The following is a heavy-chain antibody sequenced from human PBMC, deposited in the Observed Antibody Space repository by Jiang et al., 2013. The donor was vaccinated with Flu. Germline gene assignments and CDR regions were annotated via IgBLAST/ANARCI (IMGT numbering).Heavy chain of an antibody. CDR3: ARPSTYYYYGMDV. D-gene: IGHD2-2*01. Sequence: GAEVKKPGESLRISCKASGSSFSKSWISWVRQVPGKGLEWLARIDLSDSYTNYSPSFQGHVTISADKSISTAYLQWSSLKASDTAMYYCARPSTYYYYGMDVWGKGTTVTVSS. V-gene: IGHV5-10-1*01. CDR1: GSSFSKSW. CDR2: IDLSDSYT. J-gene: IGHJ6*04.